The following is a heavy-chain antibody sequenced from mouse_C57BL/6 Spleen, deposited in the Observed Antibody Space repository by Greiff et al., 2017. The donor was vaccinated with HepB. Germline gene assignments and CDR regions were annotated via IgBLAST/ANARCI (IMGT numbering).Heavy chain of an antibody. Sequence: QVHVKQSGPGLVQPSQSLSITCTVSGFSLTSYGVHWVRQSPGKGLEWLGVIWRGGSTDYNAACMSRLSITKDNSKSQVFFKMNSLQADDTAISSCAGAPPLGDCEAWLAYWGQGTRVTVAA. CDR1: GFSLTSYG. D-gene: IGHD4-1*01. V-gene: IGHV2-5*01. CDR2: IWRGGST. CDR3: AGAPPLGDCEAWLAY. J-gene: IGHJ3*01.